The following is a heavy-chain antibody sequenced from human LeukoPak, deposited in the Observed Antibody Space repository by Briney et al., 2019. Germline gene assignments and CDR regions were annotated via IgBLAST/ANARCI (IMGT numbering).Heavy chain of an antibody. V-gene: IGHV3-23*01. CDR3: ARELIRDYYFDY. J-gene: IGHJ4*02. CDR2: ISGSGGST. Sequence: GGSLRLSCAASGFTFSSYGMSWVRQAPGKGLEWVSAISGSGGSTYYADSVKGRFTISRDNSKNTLYLQMNSLRAEDTAVYYCARELIRDYYFDYWGQGTLVTVSS. D-gene: IGHD3/OR15-3a*01. CDR1: GFTFSSYG.